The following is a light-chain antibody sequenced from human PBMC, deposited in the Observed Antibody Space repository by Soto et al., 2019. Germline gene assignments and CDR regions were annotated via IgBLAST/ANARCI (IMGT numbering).Light chain of an antibody. CDR3: QQYGRSPLVT. V-gene: IGKV3-20*01. J-gene: IGKJ5*01. CDR1: QSVSSSY. CDR2: GAS. Sequence: EIVLTQSPGTLSLSPGERATLSCRASQSVSSSYLAWYQQKPGQAPRLLIYGASSRATGIPHRFSGSGSGTDFTLTISRLEPEDFAMYYCQQYGRSPLVTFVQGTRLEIK.